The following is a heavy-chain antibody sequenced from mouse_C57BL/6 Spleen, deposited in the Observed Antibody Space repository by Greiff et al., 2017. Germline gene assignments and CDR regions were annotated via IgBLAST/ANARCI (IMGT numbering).Heavy chain of an antibody. J-gene: IGHJ4*01. CDR3: ARPYGSSFYAMDY. D-gene: IGHD1-1*01. Sequence: HVQLQQPWAELVRPGTSVKLSCKASGYTFTSYWLHWVKQRPGQGLEWIGVIAPSASYTNYNQKFKGKATLTVDTSSSTAYMQLSSLTSEDSAVYYCARPYGSSFYAMDYWGQGTSVTVSS. CDR1: GYTFTSYW. V-gene: IGHV1-59*01. CDR2: IAPSASYT.